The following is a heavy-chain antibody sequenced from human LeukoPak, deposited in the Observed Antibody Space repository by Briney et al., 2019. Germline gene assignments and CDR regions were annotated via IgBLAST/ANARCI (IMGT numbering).Heavy chain of an antibody. CDR1: GFTFRSYS. CDR3: AREVDYDSSGYYPPLDH. V-gene: IGHV3-7*01. J-gene: IGHJ4*02. D-gene: IGHD3-22*01. Sequence: GGSLRLSCAASGFTFRSYSMSWVRQAPGKGLEWVANIKQDESEKYYVDSVKGRLTISRDNAKNSLYLQMNSLRAEDTAVYYCAREVDYDSSGYYPPLDHWGQGTLVTVSS. CDR2: IKQDESEK.